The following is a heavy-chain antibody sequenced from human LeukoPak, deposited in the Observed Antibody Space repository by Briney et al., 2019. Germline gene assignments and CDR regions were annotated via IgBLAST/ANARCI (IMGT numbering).Heavy chain of an antibody. D-gene: IGHD6-19*01. CDR2: ISYDGSNK. CDR3: AKASGPSYFQH. Sequence: GGSLRLSCAASGFTFSSYGMHWVRKAPAKGLEWVAVISYDGSNKYYADSVKGRFAISRDNSKNTLYLQMNSLRAEDTAVYYCAKASGPSYFQHWGQGTLVTVSS. J-gene: IGHJ1*01. V-gene: IGHV3-30*18. CDR1: GFTFSSYG.